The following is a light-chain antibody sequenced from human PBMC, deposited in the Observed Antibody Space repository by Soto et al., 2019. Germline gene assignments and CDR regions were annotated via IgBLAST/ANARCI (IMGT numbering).Light chain of an antibody. Sequence: EIVLTQSPGTLSLAPGEGATLSCSASQTVRSSYLAWYQQKPGQAPRLLIYGVSNRATDIPDRFSGSGSGTDFTLTISRLEPEDFAVYYCHQYVRSPYTFGQGTKVDIK. CDR2: GVS. V-gene: IGKV3-20*01. CDR3: HQYVRSPYT. J-gene: IGKJ2*01. CDR1: QTVRSSY.